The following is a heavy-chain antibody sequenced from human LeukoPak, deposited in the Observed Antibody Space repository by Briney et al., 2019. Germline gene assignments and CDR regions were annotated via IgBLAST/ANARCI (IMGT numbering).Heavy chain of an antibody. CDR2: IIPVFGTT. J-gene: IGHJ5*02. D-gene: IGHD3-9*01. Sequence: GASVKVSFKASGGTFSRYTITWVRQAPGQGLEWMGGIIPVFGTTNYAQKFQGRVTLTTDESTSTAYMELSSLRSEDTAVYYCASGLDYDILTGYYGWLDPWGQGTLATVSS. CDR3: ASGLDYDILTGYYGWLDP. V-gene: IGHV1-69*05. CDR1: GGTFSRYT.